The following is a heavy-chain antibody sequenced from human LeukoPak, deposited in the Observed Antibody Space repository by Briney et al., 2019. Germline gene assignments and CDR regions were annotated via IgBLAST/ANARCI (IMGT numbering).Heavy chain of an antibody. D-gene: IGHD6-19*01. Sequence: ASVKVSCKASGYTFTSYGISWVRQAPGQGLEWMGWINPNSGGTNYAQKFQGRVTMTRDTSISTAYMELSRLRSDDTAVYYCARDPSIAVESESNNWFDPWGQGTLVTVSS. CDR1: GYTFTSYG. J-gene: IGHJ5*02. CDR2: INPNSGGT. V-gene: IGHV1-2*02. CDR3: ARDPSIAVESESNNWFDP.